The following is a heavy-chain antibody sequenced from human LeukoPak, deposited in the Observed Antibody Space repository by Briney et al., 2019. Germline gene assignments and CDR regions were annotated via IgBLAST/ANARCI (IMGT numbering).Heavy chain of an antibody. V-gene: IGHV1-2*02. CDR2: INPNSGGT. Sequence: ASVKVSCKASGYTFTGYYMHWARQAPGQGLEWMGWINPNSGGTNYAQKFQGRVTMTRDTSISTAYMELSRLRSDDTAVYYCARDFPKDYYYGLDVWGQGTTVTVSS. J-gene: IGHJ6*02. CDR3: ARDFPKDYYYGLDV. CDR1: GYTFTGYY.